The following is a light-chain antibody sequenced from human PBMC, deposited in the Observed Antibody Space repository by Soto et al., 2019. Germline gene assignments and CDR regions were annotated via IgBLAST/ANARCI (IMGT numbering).Light chain of an antibody. CDR1: KSLLYNHTYNY. Sequence: TTQPPLILPVAPGEPATTSCRSSKSLLYNHTYNYLDWYLQKPGQSPQLLIYLVSNRASGVPDRFSGSGTGTDFTLSVSRVEAEDVGTXXXMQTXXGVTFGQGTRLEIK. V-gene: IGKV2-28*01. CDR3: MQTXXGVT. CDR2: LVS. J-gene: IGKJ5*01.